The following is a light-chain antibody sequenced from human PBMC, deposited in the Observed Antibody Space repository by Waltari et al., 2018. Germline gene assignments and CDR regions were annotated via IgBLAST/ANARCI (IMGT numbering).Light chain of an antibody. Sequence: QSALTQPRSVPGPPGQSVTILRTGTSSHVGRYHYFSWYQPYPGKAPKLMIDDVTKRPSGVPDRFSGSKSGNTASLTISGLQAEDEADYHCCSFAGTYYVFGTGTEVTVL. CDR3: CSFAGTYYV. V-gene: IGLV2-11*01. J-gene: IGLJ1*01. CDR1: SSHVGRYHY. CDR2: DVT.